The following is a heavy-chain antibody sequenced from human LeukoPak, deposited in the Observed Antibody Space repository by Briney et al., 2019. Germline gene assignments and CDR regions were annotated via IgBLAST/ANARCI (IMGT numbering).Heavy chain of an antibody. D-gene: IGHD7-27*01. CDR3: ARENWVFDY. J-gene: IGHJ4*02. Sequence: SETLSLTCVVSGYSFSSGYHWGWIRQPPGEGLEWIGSVYRSGSTYYNPSLKSRVTISVDTSKNQISLKVRSVTAADTAVYYCARENWVFDYWGQGILVTVSS. CDR2: VYRSGST. V-gene: IGHV4-38-2*02. CDR1: GYSFSSGYH.